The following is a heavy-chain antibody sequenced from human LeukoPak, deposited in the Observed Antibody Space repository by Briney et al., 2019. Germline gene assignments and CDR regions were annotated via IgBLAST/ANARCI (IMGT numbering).Heavy chain of an antibody. V-gene: IGHV4-61*02. CDR2: ISSSGST. CDR1: GGSISSGSYF. J-gene: IGHJ4*02. CDR3: ARDVPTGRFDY. Sequence: KASQTLSLTCTVSGGSISSGSYFWSWIRQPAGKGLEWIGRISSSGSTNYNPSLKSRVTISVDTSRNQFSLRLTSVTAADTAVYYCARDVPTGRFDYWGQGTLVTVSS.